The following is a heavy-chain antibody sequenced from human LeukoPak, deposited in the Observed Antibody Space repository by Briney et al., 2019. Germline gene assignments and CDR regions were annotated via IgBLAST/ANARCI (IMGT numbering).Heavy chain of an antibody. CDR2: ISYDGSNK. CDR3: ARGYDSSGYPHPLYYYYGMDV. J-gene: IGHJ6*02. Sequence: GGSLRLSCAASGFTFSSYAMHWVRQAPAKGLDGVAFISYDGSNKYYADSVKGRFTISRDNSKNTLYLQMNSLRAEDTAVYYCARGYDSSGYPHPLYYYYGMDVWGQGTTVTVSS. CDR1: GFTFSSYA. D-gene: IGHD3-22*01. V-gene: IGHV3-30-3*01.